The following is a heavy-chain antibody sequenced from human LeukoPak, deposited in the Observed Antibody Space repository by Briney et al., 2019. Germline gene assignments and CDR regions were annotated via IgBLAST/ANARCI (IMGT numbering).Heavy chain of an antibody. J-gene: IGHJ4*02. V-gene: IGHV3-48*03. D-gene: IGHD2-2*01. Sequence: GGSLRLSCAASGITLSSYEMNWVRQAPGKGLEWVSYISSSGSTIYYADSVKGRFTISRDNAKNSLYLQMNSLRAEDTAVYYCARDRLDGCSSTSCYSDWGQGTLVTVSS. CDR1: GITLSSYE. CDR2: ISSSGSTI. CDR3: ARDRLDGCSSTSCYSD.